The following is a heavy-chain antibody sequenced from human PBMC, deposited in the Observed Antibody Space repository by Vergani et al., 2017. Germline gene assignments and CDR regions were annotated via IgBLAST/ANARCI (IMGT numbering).Heavy chain of an antibody. CDR2: IYWNDDQ. Sequence: QITLKESGPTLVKPTQTLTLTCTFSGFSLNTRGVSVAWLRQPPGKALDWLALIYWNDDQHYSPSLNNRVTITKDTSKNQVVLTMINMDYVDTGTYYCVYRKTECGTTGCFYPFYDYYYMDVWGKGTTVTVSS. D-gene: IGHD1-7*01. J-gene: IGHJ6*03. CDR3: VYRKTECGTTGCFYPFYDYYYMDV. CDR1: GFSLNTRGVS. V-gene: IGHV2-5*04.